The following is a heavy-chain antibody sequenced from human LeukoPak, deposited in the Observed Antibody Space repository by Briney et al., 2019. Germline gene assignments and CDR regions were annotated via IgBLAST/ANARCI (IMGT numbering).Heavy chain of an antibody. J-gene: IGHJ4*02. V-gene: IGHV1-2*02. CDR3: ARGYSGYDYPEGYYFDY. CDR1: GYTFTGYY. D-gene: IGHD5-12*01. CDR2: INPNSGGT. Sequence: ASVKVSCKASGYTFTGYYMHWVRQAPGQGLEWMGWINPNSGGTNYAQKFQGRVTMTRDTSISTAYMELSRLRSDDTAVYYCARGYSGYDYPEGYYFDYWGQGTLVTVSS.